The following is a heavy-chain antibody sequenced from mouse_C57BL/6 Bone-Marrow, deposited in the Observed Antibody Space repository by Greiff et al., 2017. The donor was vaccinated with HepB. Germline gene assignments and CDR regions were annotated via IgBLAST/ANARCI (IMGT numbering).Heavy chain of an antibody. Sequence: VQLQQSGAELVKPGASVKISCKASGYAFSSYWMNWVKQRPGKGLEWIGQIYPGDGDTNYNEKFKGKATLTADKSSSTAYMQRSSLTSEDSAVYCCSRERGTPTMVTWAWFAYWGQGTLVTVSA. CDR1: GYAFSSYW. J-gene: IGHJ3*01. CDR3: SRERGTPTMVTWAWFAY. CDR2: IYPGDGDT. D-gene: IGHD2-10*01. V-gene: IGHV1-80*01.